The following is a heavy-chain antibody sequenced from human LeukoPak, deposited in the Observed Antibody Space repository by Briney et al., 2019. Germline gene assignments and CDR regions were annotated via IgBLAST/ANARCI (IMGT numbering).Heavy chain of an antibody. CDR2: ISSNGATT. CDR1: GFTFSSYA. D-gene: IGHD4-23*01. CDR3: VKIVLAGGYFDS. V-gene: IGHV3-64*05. Sequence: GGSLRLSCSASGFTFSSYAMHWVRQAPGKGLEYVSAISSNGATTYYADSVKGRFTIARDNSKNTLYFQMSSLRPEDTAVYYCVKIVLAGGYFDSWGQGTLVTVSS. J-gene: IGHJ4*02.